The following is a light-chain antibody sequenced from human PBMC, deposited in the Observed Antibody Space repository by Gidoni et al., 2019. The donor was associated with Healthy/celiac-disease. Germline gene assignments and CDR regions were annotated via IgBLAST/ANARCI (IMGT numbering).Light chain of an antibody. Sequence: DIQMTQSPSSLSASVGDRVTITCRSSQTIRRYINWYQQKPGEAPSLLIYSTFTLQDEVPSRFGGAGSGTDFTLTIAFLQPEDSATYYCQQSYSAPVTFGGGTKVEI. CDR1: QTIRRY. J-gene: IGKJ4*01. CDR2: STF. V-gene: IGKV1-39*01. CDR3: QQSYSAPVT.